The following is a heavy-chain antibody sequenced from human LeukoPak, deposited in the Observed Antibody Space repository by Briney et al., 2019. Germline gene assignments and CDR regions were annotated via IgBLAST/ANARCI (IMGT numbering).Heavy chain of an antibody. D-gene: IGHD6-19*01. J-gene: IGHJ4*02. CDR2: ISGSGSST. V-gene: IGHV3-23*01. Sequence: PGGSLRLSCAASGFTFSSYAMSWVRQAPGKGLEWVSPISGSGSSTYYADSVKGRLPISRDNSKNTLYLQMNSLRAEDTAVYYCAKGVAVASPYYFDYWGQGTLVTVSS. CDR3: AKGVAVASPYYFDY. CDR1: GFTFSSYA.